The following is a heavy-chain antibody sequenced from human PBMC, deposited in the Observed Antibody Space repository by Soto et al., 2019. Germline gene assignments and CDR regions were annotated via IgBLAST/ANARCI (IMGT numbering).Heavy chain of an antibody. CDR1: GFTFSSYA. J-gene: IGHJ3*02. V-gene: IGHV3-23*01. CDR2: ISGSGGST. D-gene: IGHD3-22*01. Sequence: EVQLLESGGGLVQPGGSLRLSCAASGFTFSSYAMSWVRQAPGKGLEWVSGISGSGGSTYYADSVKGRFTISRDNSKNTLYLQMNSLRAEDTAVYYCAKEYYSDSSGDDAFDIWGQGTMVTVSS. CDR3: AKEYYSDSSGDDAFDI.